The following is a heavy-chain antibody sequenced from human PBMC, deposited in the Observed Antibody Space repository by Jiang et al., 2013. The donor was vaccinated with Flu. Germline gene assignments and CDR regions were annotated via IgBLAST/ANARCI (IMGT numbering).Heavy chain of an antibody. D-gene: IGHD2-2*01. CDR3: ARDSGFCSSIGCYRPYY. CDR1: GGSISNYY. Sequence: GLVKPSETLSLTCSVSGGSISNYYWSWIRQPPGKGLEWIGSIHYTGSTNYSPSLQSRVTISLDTAKNQFSLKLSSVIAADTAVYYCARDSGFCSSIGCYRPYYWGQGTLVTVSS. CDR2: IHYTGST. J-gene: IGHJ4*02. V-gene: IGHV4-59*12.